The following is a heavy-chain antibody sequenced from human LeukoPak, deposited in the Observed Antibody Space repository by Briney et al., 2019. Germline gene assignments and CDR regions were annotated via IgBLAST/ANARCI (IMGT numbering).Heavy chain of an antibody. V-gene: IGHV3-43*02. CDR1: GLNFGDSA. Sequence: GGSLRLSCVASGLNFGDSAMHWVRQAPGKGLEWVSLISADGGSTFSADSVKGRFSISRDNSKNSLYLQMNSLRSEDTAMYYCAKESGKFDYWGQGTLVAVSS. J-gene: IGHJ4*02. CDR3: AKESGKFDY. CDR2: ISADGGST.